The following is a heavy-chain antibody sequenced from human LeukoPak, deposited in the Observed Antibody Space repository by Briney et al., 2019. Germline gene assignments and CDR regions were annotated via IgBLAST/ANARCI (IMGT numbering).Heavy chain of an antibody. CDR2: IIPIFGTA. D-gene: IGHD3-10*01. CDR3: ARDRVYGSGSY. J-gene: IGHJ4*02. CDR1: GGTFSSYA. Sequence: ASVKVSCKASGGTFSSYAISWVRQAPGQGLEWMGGIIPIFGTANYAQKFRGRVTITADKSTSTAYMELSSLRSEDTAVYYCARDRVYGSGSYWGQGTLVTVSS. V-gene: IGHV1-69*06.